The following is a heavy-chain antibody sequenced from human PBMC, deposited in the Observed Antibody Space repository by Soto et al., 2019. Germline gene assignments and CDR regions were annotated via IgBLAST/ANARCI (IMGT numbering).Heavy chain of an antibody. Sequence: QLQLQESGPGLVKPSETLSLTCTVSGGSISSSSYYWGWIRQPPGKGLEWIGSIYYSGSTYYNPSLKSRITISVDTPKTQFSLKLSSVTAADTAVYYCARPTAADQVYWHFDLWGRGTLVSVSS. CDR1: GGSISSSSYY. CDR2: IYYSGST. V-gene: IGHV4-39*01. CDR3: ARPTAADQVYWHFDL. D-gene: IGHD6-13*01. J-gene: IGHJ2*01.